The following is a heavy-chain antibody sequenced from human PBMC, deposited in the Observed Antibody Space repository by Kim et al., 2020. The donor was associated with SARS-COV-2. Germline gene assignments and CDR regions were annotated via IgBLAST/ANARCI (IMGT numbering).Heavy chain of an antibody. Sequence: GGSLRLSCAASGFTFSSYAMSWVRQAPGKGLEWVSAISGSGGSTYYADSVKGRFTISRDNSKNTLYLQMNSLRAEDTAVYYCAKGFKYSSSPREYYFDYWGQGTLVTVSS. CDR3: AKGFKYSSSPREYYFDY. V-gene: IGHV3-23*01. J-gene: IGHJ4*02. CDR1: GFTFSSYA. CDR2: ISGSGGST. D-gene: IGHD6-6*01.